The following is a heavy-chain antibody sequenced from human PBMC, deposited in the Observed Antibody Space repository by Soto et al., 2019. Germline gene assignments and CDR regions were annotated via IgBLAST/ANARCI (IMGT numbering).Heavy chain of an antibody. CDR2: IYSSGST. J-gene: IGHJ6*02. CDR3: ARFVRSCSGTTCYTRADV. V-gene: IGHV4-61*01. D-gene: IGHD2-2*02. Sequence: QVQLQESGPGLVKPSETLSLTCTVSGCSVSSDTHYWSWIRQPPGKRLEWIGFIYSSGSTNYNPSLKSRVTMSVDTSKTQFSLKLRSVIVADTAVYHCARFVRSCSGTTCYTRADVWGQGTTVTVSS. CDR1: GCSVSSDTHY.